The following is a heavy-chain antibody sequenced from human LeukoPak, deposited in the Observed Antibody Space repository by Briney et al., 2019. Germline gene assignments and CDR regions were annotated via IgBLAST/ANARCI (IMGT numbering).Heavy chain of an antibody. V-gene: IGHV3-30*03. Sequence: GGSLRPSCVASEFTFSSHGMHWVRQAPGKGLEWVAVISYDTRSDYHVDSVKGRFTISRDNSKNILYLQMNNLRPEDTAMYYCARDRTSWSDALDVWGQGTLVTVSS. CDR3: ARDRTSWSDALDV. CDR2: ISYDTRSD. CDR1: EFTFSSHG. D-gene: IGHD1-14*01. J-gene: IGHJ4*02.